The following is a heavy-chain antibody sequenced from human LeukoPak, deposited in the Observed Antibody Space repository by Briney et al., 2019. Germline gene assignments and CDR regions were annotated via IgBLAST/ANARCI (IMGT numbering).Heavy chain of an antibody. J-gene: IGHJ4*02. CDR3: AKLPVAGLYFDY. D-gene: IGHD6-19*01. CDR2: ISGSGGST. Sequence: GGSLRLSCAASGFTFSSYAMSWVRQAPGKGLEWNSAISGSGGSTYYVDSVKGRFTISRDNSKNTLYLQMNSLRVEDTAVYYCAKLPVAGLYFDYWGQGTLITVSS. V-gene: IGHV3-23*01. CDR1: GFTFSSYA.